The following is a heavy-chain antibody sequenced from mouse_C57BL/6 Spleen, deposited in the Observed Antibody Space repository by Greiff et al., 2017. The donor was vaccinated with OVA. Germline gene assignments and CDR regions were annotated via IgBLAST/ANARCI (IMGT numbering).Heavy chain of an antibody. J-gene: IGHJ4*01. V-gene: IGHV1-15*01. CDR1: GYTFTDYE. D-gene: IGHD1-1*01. CDR2: IDPETGGT. Sequence: QVQLQQSGAELVRPGASVTLSCKASGYTFTDYEMHWVKQTPVHGLEWIGAIDPETGGTAYNQKFKGKAILTAAKSSSTAYMKLRSLTSEDSAVYYCTSTTVVAKAMDYWGQGTSVTVSS. CDR3: TSTTVVAKAMDY.